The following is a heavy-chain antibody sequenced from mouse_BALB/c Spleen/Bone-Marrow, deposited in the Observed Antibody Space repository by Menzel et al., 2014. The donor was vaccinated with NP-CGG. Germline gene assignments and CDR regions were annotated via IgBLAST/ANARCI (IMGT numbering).Heavy chain of an antibody. CDR2: IWSGGST. D-gene: IGHD1-2*01. V-gene: IGHV2-4*02. CDR3: ARQPLRRHAMDY. CDR1: GFSLTSYG. Sequence: QVQLKQSGPGLVQPSQSLSIPCTVSGFSLTSYGVHWVRQPPGKGLEWLGEIWSGGSTDYNAAFISRLSISKDNSKSQVFFKMNSLQADDTAIYYCARQPLRRHAMDYWGQGTSVTVSS. J-gene: IGHJ4*01.